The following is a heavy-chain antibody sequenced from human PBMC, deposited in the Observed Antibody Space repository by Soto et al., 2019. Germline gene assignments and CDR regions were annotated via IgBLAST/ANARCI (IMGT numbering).Heavy chain of an antibody. CDR1: GYTFTSYG. V-gene: IGHV1-18*01. CDR3: ARDNEGGYSAASPFDY. J-gene: IGHJ4*02. CDR2: ISADNGNT. Sequence: QVQLVQAGADVKKPGASVKVSCKASGYTFTSYGISWVRQAPGQGLEWMGWISADNGNTNDPQKVQGRVTMTTDTSTNMAYMEMRNLRPDDTAVYYCARDNEGGYSAASPFDYWGQGTLVTVSS. D-gene: IGHD5-18*01.